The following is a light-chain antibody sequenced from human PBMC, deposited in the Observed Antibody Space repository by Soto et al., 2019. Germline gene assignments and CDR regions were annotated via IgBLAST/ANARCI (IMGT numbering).Light chain of an antibody. CDR1: QNVSRN. Sequence: EIVLTQSPATLSVSPGERATLSCRASQNVSRNLAWYQQKPGQAPRLLFYDASTRATGIPARFSGSGSGTEFILTISSLQSEDFAVYYCQQYNNWPLYTFGQGTNLEIK. CDR2: DAS. J-gene: IGKJ2*01. CDR3: QQYNNWPLYT. V-gene: IGKV3-15*01.